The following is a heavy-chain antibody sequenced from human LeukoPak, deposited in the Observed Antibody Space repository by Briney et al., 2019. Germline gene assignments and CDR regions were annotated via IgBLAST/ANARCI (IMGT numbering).Heavy chain of an antibody. V-gene: IGHV7-4-1*01. Sequence: ASVKVSCKASGYTFTSYAMNCVRQAPGQGLEWMGWINTNTGNPTYAQGFTGRFVFSLDTSVSTAYLQICSLKAEDTAVYYCARDGGRRPAASYYYYGMDVWGKGTTVTVSS. D-gene: IGHD2-2*01. CDR2: INTNTGNP. J-gene: IGHJ6*04. CDR1: GYTFTSYA. CDR3: ARDGGRRPAASYYYYGMDV.